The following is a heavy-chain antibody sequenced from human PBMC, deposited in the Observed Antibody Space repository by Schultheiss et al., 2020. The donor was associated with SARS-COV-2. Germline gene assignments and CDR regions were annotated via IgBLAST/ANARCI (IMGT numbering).Heavy chain of an antibody. Sequence: SQTLSLTCTVSGGSISSSSYYWGWIRQPPGKGLEWIGYVYYSGSTNYNPSLTSRVTISVDTSKNQFSLKLSSVTAADTAVYYCASRYCSSTSCSNYWYFDLWGRGTLVTVSS. V-gene: IGHV4-61*05. CDR3: ASRYCSSTSCSNYWYFDL. D-gene: IGHD2-2*01. CDR1: GGSISSSSYY. J-gene: IGHJ2*01. CDR2: VYYSGST.